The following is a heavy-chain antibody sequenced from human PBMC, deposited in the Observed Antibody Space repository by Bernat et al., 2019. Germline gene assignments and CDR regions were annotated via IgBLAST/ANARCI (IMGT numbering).Heavy chain of an antibody. CDR3: ARGTSTSAPYMDV. V-gene: IGHV3-7*03. CDR2: IKQDGSEK. Sequence: EVQLVESGGGLVQPEGSLRLSCAASGFTFSSYWMSWVRQAPGKGLEWVANIKQDGSEKYYVDSVKGRFTISRDNAKNSLYLQMNSLRAEDTAVYYCARGTSTSAPYMDVWGKGTTVTVSS. J-gene: IGHJ6*03. CDR1: GFTFSSYW.